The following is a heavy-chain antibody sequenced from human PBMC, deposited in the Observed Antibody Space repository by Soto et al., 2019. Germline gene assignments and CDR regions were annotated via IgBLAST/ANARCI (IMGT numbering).Heavy chain of an antibody. CDR3: AKDSSRYNWNDAGNNWFDP. CDR2: ISWNSGSI. J-gene: IGHJ5*02. CDR1: GFTFDDYA. Sequence: EVQLVESGGDLVQPGRSLRLSCAASGFTFDDYAMHWVRQAPGKGLEWVSGISWNSGSIVYADSVKGRFTISRDNAKNXLXXQMNRLRTEDTAFYYCAKDSSRYNWNDAGNNWFDPWGQGTLVTVSS. D-gene: IGHD1-1*01. V-gene: IGHV3-9*01.